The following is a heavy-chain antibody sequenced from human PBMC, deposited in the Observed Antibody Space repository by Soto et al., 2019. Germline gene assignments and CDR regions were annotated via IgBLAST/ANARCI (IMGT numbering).Heavy chain of an antibody. V-gene: IGHV3-33*01. J-gene: IGHJ5*02. D-gene: IGHD3-10*01. CDR1: GFTLSNYG. Sequence: QVQLVESGGGVVQLGRSLTLSCVASGFTLSNYGMHWVRQAPGKGLEWVAVIWYDGTATYSADSVKGRFSISRDNAKNERFLQLRSLRAEDTAVYYCARNVGSSGSSRWFDTWGQGTLVTVSS. CDR2: IWYDGTAT. CDR3: ARNVGSSGSSRWFDT.